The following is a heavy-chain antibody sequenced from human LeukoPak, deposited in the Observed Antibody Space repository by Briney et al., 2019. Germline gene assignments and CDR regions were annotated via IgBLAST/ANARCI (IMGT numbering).Heavy chain of an antibody. V-gene: IGHV4-59*02. J-gene: IGHJ4*02. CDR2: VFFGGQT. Sequence: SETLSFTCSVSGDPVWSYYWTWVRQPPEKGLEWIGYVFFGGQTNYNPSVKSRVTISLDTSRSQFSLNLTSVTAADSAMYYCARGAYADRTGYNLDSWGQGTLVIVSS. CDR3: ARGAYADRTGYNLDS. CDR1: GDPVWSYY. D-gene: IGHD5-24*01.